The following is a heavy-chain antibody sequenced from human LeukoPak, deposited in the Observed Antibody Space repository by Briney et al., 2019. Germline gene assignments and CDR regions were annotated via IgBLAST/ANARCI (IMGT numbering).Heavy chain of an antibody. J-gene: IGHJ4*02. CDR1: GFIFSNYG. CDR2: IWYDGQTK. D-gene: IGHD6-19*01. CDR3: AREWGRIAVAGGPGY. Sequence: GGSLRLSCEASGFIFSNYGMHWVRQAPGKGLEWLALIWYDGQTKFYADSVKGRFTISRDNSGNTLFLHMTSLRVEDTAVYYCAREWGRIAVAGGPGYWGQGAPVTVSS. V-gene: IGHV3-33*01.